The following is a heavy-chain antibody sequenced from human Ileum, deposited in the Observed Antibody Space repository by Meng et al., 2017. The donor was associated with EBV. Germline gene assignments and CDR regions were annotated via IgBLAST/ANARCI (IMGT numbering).Heavy chain of an antibody. D-gene: IGHD3-16*01. V-gene: IGHV4-4*02. CDR3: ARGSHYTWDV. J-gene: IGHJ4*02. Sequence: QESRRGLVKPSRTLSFTCGVSGDTNLSTDTWLSWIRQPPGKRLEWIGEIVHAGNTTYNTSLKSQVTMSVETSKNQFSLNLSSVTAADSAVYYCARGSHYTWDVWGQGTLVTVSS. CDR2: IVHAGNT. CDR1: GDTNLSTDTW.